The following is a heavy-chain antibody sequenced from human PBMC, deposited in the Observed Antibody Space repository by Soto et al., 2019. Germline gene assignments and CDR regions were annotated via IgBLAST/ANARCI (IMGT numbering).Heavy chain of an antibody. D-gene: IGHD3-22*01. V-gene: IGHV5-51*01. J-gene: IGHJ4*02. CDR3: ARQIYDSDTGPNFQYYFDS. CDR1: GYTFSNFW. CDR2: IYPGDHET. Sequence: GESLKISCQSSGYTFSNFWIGWVRQLPGKGLEWMGIIYPGDHETRYSPSFHGKVTISADRSITTVFLQWSSLRASDTAMYYCARQIYDSDTGPNFQYYFDSWGQEAPVTVSS.